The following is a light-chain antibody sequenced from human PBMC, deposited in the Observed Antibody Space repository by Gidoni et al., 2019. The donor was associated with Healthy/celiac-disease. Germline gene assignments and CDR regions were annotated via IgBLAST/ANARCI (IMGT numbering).Light chain of an antibody. CDR3: QQYGSSPTWT. J-gene: IGKJ1*01. CDR2: GAS. Sequence: EIVLSQSPGTLSLSPGERATPSCRASQSVSSSDLAWYQQKPGQAPRLLIYGASSRATGIPDRFSGSGSGTDFTLTISRLGPEDFAVYYCQQYGSSPTWTFGQGTKVEIK. CDR1: QSVSSSD. V-gene: IGKV3-20*01.